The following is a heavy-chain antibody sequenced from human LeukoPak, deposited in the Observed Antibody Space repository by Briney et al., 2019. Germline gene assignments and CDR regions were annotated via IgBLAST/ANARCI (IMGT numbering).Heavy chain of an antibody. CDR3: AKVSRADDAFDI. J-gene: IGHJ3*02. CDR1: GFTFSIHG. CDR2: ISPGADIT. Sequence: GGSLRLSCAASGFTFSIHGMNWVRQAPGKGLEWVSGISPGADITYYAESVKGRFTISRDNAKNSLYLQMNSLRAEDTALYYCAKVSRADDAFDIWGQGTMVTVSS. V-gene: IGHV3-23*01.